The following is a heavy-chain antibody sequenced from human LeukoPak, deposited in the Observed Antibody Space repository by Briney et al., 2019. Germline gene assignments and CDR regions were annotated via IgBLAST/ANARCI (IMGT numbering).Heavy chain of an antibody. V-gene: IGHV5-51*01. CDR2: IYPGDSDT. CDR1: GYSFTSYW. D-gene: IGHD3-3*01. J-gene: IGHJ4*02. CDR3: ARHLSPTYYDFWSGSDAPFDY. Sequence: GESLKISCKGSGYSFTSYWIGWVRQMPGKGLGWMGIIYPGDSDTRYSPSFQGQVTISADKSISTAYLQWSSLKASDTATYYCARHLSPTYYDFWSGSDAPFDYWGQGTLVTVSS.